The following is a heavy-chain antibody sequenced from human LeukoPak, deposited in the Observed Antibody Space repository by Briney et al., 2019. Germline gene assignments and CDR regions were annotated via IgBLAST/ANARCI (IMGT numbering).Heavy chain of an antibody. Sequence: GASVTVSCKVSGYTLTELSMHWVRQAPGKGLEWMGGFDPEDGETIYAQKFQGRVTMTEDTSTDTAYMELSSLRSEDTAVYYCATGGYSYGLIDYWGQGTLVTVSS. CDR1: GYTLTELS. V-gene: IGHV1-24*01. CDR2: FDPEDGET. D-gene: IGHD5-18*01. CDR3: ATGGYSYGLIDY. J-gene: IGHJ4*02.